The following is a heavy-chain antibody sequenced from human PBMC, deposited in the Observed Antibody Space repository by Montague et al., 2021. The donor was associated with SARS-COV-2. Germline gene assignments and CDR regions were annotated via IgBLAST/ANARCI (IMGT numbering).Heavy chain of an antibody. CDR1: GYSINSNYY. Sequence: SETLSLTCTVSGYSINSNYYWGWIRQPPGKGLGWIGCSYHSGTTXYHPSLKSRVTISLDTSNNHFSLKVTSVTAADTAVYYCARAPYYGPGKPYQFDYWGRGTLVTVSS. CDR3: ARAPYYGPGKPYQFDY. J-gene: IGHJ4*02. CDR2: SYHSGTT. D-gene: IGHD3-10*01. V-gene: IGHV4-38-2*02.